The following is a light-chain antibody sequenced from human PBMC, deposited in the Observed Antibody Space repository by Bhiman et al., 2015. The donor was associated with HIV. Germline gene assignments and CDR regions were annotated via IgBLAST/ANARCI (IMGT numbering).Light chain of an antibody. CDR1: SSNIGAGYD. Sequence: QSVLTQPPSMSGAPGQRVTISCTGSSSNIGAGYDVHWYQQLPRTAPKLLIYGNRNRPSGVPDRFSASRSGASASLAITGLQAEDAADYYCQSYDRSLREVVFGGGTKLTVL. J-gene: IGLJ3*02. CDR2: GNR. V-gene: IGLV1-40*01. CDR3: QSYDRSLREVV.